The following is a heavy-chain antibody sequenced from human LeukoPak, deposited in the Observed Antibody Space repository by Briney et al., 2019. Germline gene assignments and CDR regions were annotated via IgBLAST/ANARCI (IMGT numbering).Heavy chain of an antibody. V-gene: IGHV3-21*01. D-gene: IGHD6-19*01. CDR2: ISGSSSCI. J-gene: IGHJ6*02. CDR3: ARDLQWLVEDYYYGMDV. CDR1: GFTFNNYT. Sequence: GGSLRLSCAASGFTFNNYTMNWVRQAPGRGLEWVSSISGSSSCIFYADSVKGRFTISRDNAKNSLYLQMNSLRAEDTAVYYCARDLQWLVEDYYYGMDVWGQGTTVTVSS.